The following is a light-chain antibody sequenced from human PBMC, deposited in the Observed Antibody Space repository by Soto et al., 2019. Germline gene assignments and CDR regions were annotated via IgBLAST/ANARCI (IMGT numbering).Light chain of an antibody. CDR2: DAS. V-gene: IGKV3-11*01. J-gene: IGKJ5*01. CDR3: QQRSNWPPVIT. CDR1: QSFRSY. Sequence: EIVLTQSPATLSLSPGERATLSCRASQSFRSYLAWYQQKPGQAPRLLISDASKRATGIPARFSGRGSGTDFTLTISSLEPEDFAVYYCQQRSNWPPVITFGQGTRLEIK.